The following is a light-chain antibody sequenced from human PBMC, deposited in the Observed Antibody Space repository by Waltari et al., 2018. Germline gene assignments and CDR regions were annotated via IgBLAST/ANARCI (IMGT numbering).Light chain of an antibody. J-gene: IGKJ1*01. V-gene: IGKV1-5*03. CDR3: QQYNEYPWT. Sequence: DIQMTQSPSTLSASLGDTVTITCRSSENALRYLAWYQQRPGKAPKLLIYRAANLEIGFSSRFSGRGSGTDFTLTINNLQPDDFATYYCQQYNEYPWTFGQGTKVEIK. CDR2: RAA. CDR1: ENALRY.